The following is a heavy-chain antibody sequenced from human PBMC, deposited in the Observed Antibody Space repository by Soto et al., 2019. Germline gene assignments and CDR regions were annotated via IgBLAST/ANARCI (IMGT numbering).Heavy chain of an antibody. CDR3: AREHGYQVHSLYNWFDP. J-gene: IGHJ5*02. CDR2: ISYDGSSGDTM. V-gene: IGHV3-30*04. Sequence: GGSLRLSCAASGFTFSSYAMHWVRQAPGKGLEWVAVISYDGSSGDTMYYADSVRGRFTVSRDNAKNSLFLQMTSLRAEDTAVYYCAREHGYQVHSLYNWFDPWGQGTLVTVSS. CDR1: GFTFSSYA. D-gene: IGHD1-1*01.